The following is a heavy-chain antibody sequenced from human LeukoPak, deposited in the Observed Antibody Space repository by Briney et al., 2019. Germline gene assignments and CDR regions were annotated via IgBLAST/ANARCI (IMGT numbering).Heavy chain of an antibody. J-gene: IGHJ4*02. CDR2: INHSGST. CDR3: ASRIAVAGTPYYFDY. CDR1: GGSFSGYY. D-gene: IGHD6-19*01. V-gene: IGHV4-34*01. Sequence: LETLSLTCAVYGGSFSGYYWSWIRQPPGKGLEWIGEINHSGSTNYNPSLKSRVTISVGTSKNQFSLKLSSVTAADTAVYYCASRIAVAGTPYYFDYWGQGTLVTVSS.